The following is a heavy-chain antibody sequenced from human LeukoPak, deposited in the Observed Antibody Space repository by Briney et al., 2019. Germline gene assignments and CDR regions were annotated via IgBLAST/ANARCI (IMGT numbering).Heavy chain of an antibody. J-gene: IGHJ5*02. Sequence: SGTLSLTCTVSGGSISSSSYYWGWIRQPPGKGLEWIGSIYYSGSTYYNPSLKSRVTISVDTSKNQFSLKLSSVTAADTAVYYCARHPLSSTSCSFDPWGQGTLVTVSS. D-gene: IGHD2-2*01. CDR3: ARHPLSSTSCSFDP. V-gene: IGHV4-39*01. CDR1: GGSISSSSYY. CDR2: IYYSGST.